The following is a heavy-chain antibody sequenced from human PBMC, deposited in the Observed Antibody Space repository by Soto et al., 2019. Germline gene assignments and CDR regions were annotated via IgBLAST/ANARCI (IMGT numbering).Heavy chain of an antibody. Sequence: QVQLVQSGAEVKKPGASVKVSCKASGYTFTSYDINWVRKATGQGLDWMGWMNHNSGNTAYAQKFLGRVTMTRNTFISTAYMELSSLRSEETAVYYCARERTRGFDPGGQGTVVTVSS. J-gene: IGHJ5*02. V-gene: IGHV1-8*01. CDR3: ARERTRGFDP. CDR1: GYTFTSYD. CDR2: MNHNSGNT.